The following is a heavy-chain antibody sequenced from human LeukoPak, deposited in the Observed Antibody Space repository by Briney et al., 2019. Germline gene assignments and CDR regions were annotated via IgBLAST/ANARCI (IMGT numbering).Heavy chain of an antibody. CDR1: GFTFVSYW. CDR2: INGYGSST. CDR3: ARDAPGNTALDY. V-gene: IGHV3-74*01. D-gene: IGHD5-18*01. J-gene: IGHJ4*02. Sequence: GGSLRLSCAASGFTFVSYWFHWVRQAPGKGLVWVSCINGYGSSTDFADSVKGRFTISRDNAKNTLYLQMNSLRAEDTAVYYCARDAPGNTALDYWGQGTLVTVSS.